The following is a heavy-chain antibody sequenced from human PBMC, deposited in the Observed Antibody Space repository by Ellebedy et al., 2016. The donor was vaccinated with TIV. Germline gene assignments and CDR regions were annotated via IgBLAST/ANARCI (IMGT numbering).Heavy chain of an antibody. CDR1: GFTFSTRW. V-gene: IGHV3-7*01. J-gene: IGHJ4*02. CDR3: ARSSGWDHDY. Sequence: GESLKISXAASGFTFSTRWMNWVRQAPGKGLEWVANIRQDGTETNYVDSVKGRFTISRDNAKNSLYLQMNSLRAEDTAVYYCARSSGWDHDYWGQGTLVTVSS. D-gene: IGHD1-1*01. CDR2: IRQDGTET.